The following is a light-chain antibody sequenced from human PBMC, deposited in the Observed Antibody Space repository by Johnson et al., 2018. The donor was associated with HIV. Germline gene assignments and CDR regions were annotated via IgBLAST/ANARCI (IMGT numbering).Light chain of an antibody. CDR2: ENN. V-gene: IGLV1-51*02. Sequence: HSVLTQPPSVSAAPGQKVTISCSGSSSNIGNNYVSWYQQLPRGAPKLLIYENNKRPSGIPDRFSGSKSGTSATLDITGLQSGDEADDYCGTWDSSLSAYVFGNGTKVTVL. CDR3: GTWDSSLSAYV. J-gene: IGLJ1*01. CDR1: SSNIGNNY.